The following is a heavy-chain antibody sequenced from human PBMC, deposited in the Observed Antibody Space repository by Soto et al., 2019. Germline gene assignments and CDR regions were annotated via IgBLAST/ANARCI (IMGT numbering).Heavy chain of an antibody. J-gene: IGHJ4*02. CDR3: ARAAFWSGSNFDY. Sequence: SETLSLTCTVSGGSISSGDYYWSWIRQPPGKGLEWIGYIYYSGSTYYNPSLKSRVTISVDTSKNQFSLKLSSVTAADTAVYYCARAAFWSGSNFDYWGRGTLVTVSS. D-gene: IGHD3-3*01. CDR1: GGSISSGDYY. CDR2: IYYSGST. V-gene: IGHV4-30-4*01.